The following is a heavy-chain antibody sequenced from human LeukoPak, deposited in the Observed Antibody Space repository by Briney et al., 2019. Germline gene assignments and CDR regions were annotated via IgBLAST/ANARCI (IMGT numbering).Heavy chain of an antibody. J-gene: IGHJ4*02. CDR1: GFTFSSYE. V-gene: IGHV3-48*03. Sequence: GGSLRLSCAASGFTFSSYEMNWVRQAPGKGLEWVSYISSSGSTIYYADSVKGRFTISRDNAKNSLYLQMNSLRAEDTAVYYCARFEQLVTQGPFDYWGQGTLVTVSS. CDR3: ARFEQLVTQGPFDY. CDR2: ISSSGSTI. D-gene: IGHD6-6*01.